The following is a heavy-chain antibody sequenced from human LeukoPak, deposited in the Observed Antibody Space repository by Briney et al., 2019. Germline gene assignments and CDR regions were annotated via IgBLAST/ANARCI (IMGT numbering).Heavy chain of an antibody. CDR1: GGSISSYY. CDR3: ARDNSEGSSIQFDP. D-gene: IGHD6-13*01. Sequence: KSSETLSLTCTVSGGSISSYYWSWIRQPAGKGLEWIGRIYTSGSTNYNPSLKSRVTISVDTSKNQFSLKLSSVTAADTAVYYCARDNSEGSSIQFDPWGQGTLVTVSS. J-gene: IGHJ5*02. CDR2: IYTSGST. V-gene: IGHV4-4*07.